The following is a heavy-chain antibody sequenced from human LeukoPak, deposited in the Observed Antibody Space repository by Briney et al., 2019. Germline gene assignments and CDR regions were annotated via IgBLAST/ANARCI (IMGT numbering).Heavy chain of an antibody. V-gene: IGHV3-23*01. CDR2: TSGSDGTT. CDR3: ARGKTGDS. Sequence: GGSLRLSCVVSGFTFSSFAMSWVRQAPGKGLEWVSATSGSDGTTYYADSVKGRFTISRDNSKNTLYLQMDSLRAEDTAVYYCARGKTGDSWGQGTLVTVSS. CDR1: GFTFSSFA. D-gene: IGHD7-27*01. J-gene: IGHJ4*02.